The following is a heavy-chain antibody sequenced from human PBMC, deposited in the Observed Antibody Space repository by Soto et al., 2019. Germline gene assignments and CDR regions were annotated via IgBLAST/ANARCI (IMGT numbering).Heavy chain of an antibody. D-gene: IGHD3-9*01. CDR3: ARVRNYDILTGGFDP. V-gene: IGHV1-2*04. J-gene: IGHJ5*02. CDR2: INPNSGGT. CDR1: GYTFTSYY. Sequence: ASVKVSCKASGYTFTSYYMHWVRQAPGQGLEWMGWINPNSGGTSYAQKFQGWVTMTRDTSISTAYMELSRLRSDDTAVYYCARVRNYDILTGGFDPWGQGTLVTVSS.